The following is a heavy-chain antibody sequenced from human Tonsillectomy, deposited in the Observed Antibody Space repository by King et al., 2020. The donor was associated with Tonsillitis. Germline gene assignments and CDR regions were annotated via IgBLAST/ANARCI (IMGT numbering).Heavy chain of an antibody. CDR1: GYSFTTYW. CDR3: ARTAGIAAAGTFLDY. Sequence: VQLVESGAEVKKPGESLRISCKGSGYSFTTYWITWVRQMPGKGLEWMGTIDPSDSYTNYSPSFQGHVTISADKSINTAYLQWSSLKAPDTAMYYCARTAGIAAAGTFLDYWGQGTLVTVSS. J-gene: IGHJ4*02. D-gene: IGHD6-13*01. V-gene: IGHV5-10-1*03. CDR2: IDPSDSYT.